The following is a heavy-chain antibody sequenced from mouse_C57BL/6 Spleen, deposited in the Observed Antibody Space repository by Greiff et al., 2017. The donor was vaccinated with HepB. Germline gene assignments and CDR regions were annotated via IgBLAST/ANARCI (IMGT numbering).Heavy chain of an antibody. V-gene: IGHV1-81*01. D-gene: IGHD1-1*01. CDR2: IYPRSGNT. Sequence: VQLQQSGAELARPGASVKLSCKASGYTFTSYGISWVKQRTGQGLEWIGEIYPRSGNTYYNEKFKGKATLTADKSSSTAYMELRSLTSEDSAVYVCARWDTTVVAHFDYWGQGTTLTVSS. CDR1: GYTFTSYG. J-gene: IGHJ2*01. CDR3: ARWDTTVVAHFDY.